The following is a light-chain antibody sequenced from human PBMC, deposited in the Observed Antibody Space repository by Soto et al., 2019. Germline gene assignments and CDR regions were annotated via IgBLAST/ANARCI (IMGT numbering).Light chain of an antibody. CDR2: DVS. J-gene: IGLJ2*01. Sequence: QSVLTQPASVSRSPGESITISCTGTSSDVGGYNSVSWYQQHPGKAPKLMVYDVSIRPSGVSNRFSGSKSGNTASLTISGLQAEDEADYYCSSYTSSTTLVFGGGTKVTVL. CDR1: SSDVGGYNS. V-gene: IGLV2-14*03. CDR3: SSYTSSTTLV.